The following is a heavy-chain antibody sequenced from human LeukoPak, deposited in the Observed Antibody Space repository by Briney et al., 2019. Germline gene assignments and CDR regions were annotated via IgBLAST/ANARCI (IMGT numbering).Heavy chain of an antibody. CDR3: AKDKAPSYCSGGSCLVSIIDY. J-gene: IGHJ4*02. D-gene: IGHD2-15*01. V-gene: IGHV3-43D*03. CDR1: GFTFDDYA. CDR2: ISWDGGST. Sequence: GGSLRLSCAASGFTFDDYAMHWVRQAPGKGLEWVSLISWDGGSTYYADSVKGRFTISRDNSKNSLYLQMNSLRAEDTALYYCAKDKAPSYCSGGSCLVSIIDYWGQGTLVTVSS.